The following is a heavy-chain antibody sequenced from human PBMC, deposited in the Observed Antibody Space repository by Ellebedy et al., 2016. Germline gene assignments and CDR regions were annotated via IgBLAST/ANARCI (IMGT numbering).Heavy chain of an antibody. V-gene: IGHV3-23*01. J-gene: IGHJ4*02. CDR3: RQGHYADL. CDR2: ISAGSDIT. CDR1: GLNLGNYF. D-gene: IGHD4-17*01. Sequence: GESLKISXTASGLNLGNYFMTWVRQAPGKGLEWVSTISAGSDITRLADSVKGRFTISRDSSKNSVYLRMNNLRVEDTAVYYCRQGHYADLWGQGTLVTVSA.